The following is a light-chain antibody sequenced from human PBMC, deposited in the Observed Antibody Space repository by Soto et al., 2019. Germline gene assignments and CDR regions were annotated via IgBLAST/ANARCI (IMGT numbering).Light chain of an antibody. CDR1: QSISRY. CDR3: QQRSNWPPFT. Sequence: EIVLTQSPATLSLSPGERATLSCRASQSISRYLAWYQQKPGQAPRLLIYDASKRAIGIPARFSGSGSGTAFTLTISSLEPEDFAVYYCQQRSNWPPFTFGGGTKVEI. CDR2: DAS. V-gene: IGKV3-11*01. J-gene: IGKJ4*01.